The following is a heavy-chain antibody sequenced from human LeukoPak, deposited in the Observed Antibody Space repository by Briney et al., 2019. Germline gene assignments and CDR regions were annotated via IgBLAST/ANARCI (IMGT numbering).Heavy chain of an antibody. V-gene: IGHV3-74*01. D-gene: IGHD6-6*01. CDR3: ARDLEYSSSSIL. Sequence: QPGGSLRLSCAASGFTFSSYWMHWVRQVPGKGLVWVSRINSDGSNTRYADSVKGRFTISRDNSKNTLYLQMNSLRAVDTAVYYCARDLEYSSSSILWGQGTLVTVSS. CDR2: INSDGSNT. CDR1: GFTFSSYW. J-gene: IGHJ4*02.